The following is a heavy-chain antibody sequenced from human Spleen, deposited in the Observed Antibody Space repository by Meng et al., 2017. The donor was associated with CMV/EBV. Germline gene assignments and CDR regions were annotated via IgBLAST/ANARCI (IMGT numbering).Heavy chain of an antibody. Sequence: ASVKVSCKASGYTFTGYYMHWVRQAPGQGLEWMGWINPNSGGTNYAQKFQGRVTMTRDTSISTAYMELSRLRSDDTAVYYCARSHDPGSPGDLGGMDVWGQGTTVTVS. CDR2: INPNSGGT. V-gene: IGHV1-2*02. J-gene: IGHJ6*02. CDR1: GYTFTGYY. CDR3: ARSHDPGSPGDLGGMDV. D-gene: IGHD3-10*01.